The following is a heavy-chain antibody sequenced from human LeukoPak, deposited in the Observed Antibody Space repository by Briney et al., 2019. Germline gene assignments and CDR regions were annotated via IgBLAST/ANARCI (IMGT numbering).Heavy chain of an antibody. Sequence: GASVKVSCKASGYTFTSYGISWVRQAPGQGLEWMGWISAYNGNTNYAQKLQGRVTMTTDTSTSTAYMELRSLRSDDTAVYYCARELGYCSSTSCSPTGYFDYWGQGTLVTVSS. CDR2: ISAYNGNT. CDR3: ARELGYCSSTSCSPTGYFDY. CDR1: GYTFTSYG. J-gene: IGHJ4*02. D-gene: IGHD2-2*01. V-gene: IGHV1-18*01.